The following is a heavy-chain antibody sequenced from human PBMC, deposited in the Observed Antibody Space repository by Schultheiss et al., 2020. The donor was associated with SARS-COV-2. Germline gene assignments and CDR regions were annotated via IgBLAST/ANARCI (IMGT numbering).Heavy chain of an antibody. CDR2: IRSKAYGGTT. CDR3: ARNSWSRHYYYYYMDV. V-gene: IGHV3-49*03. J-gene: IGHJ6*03. D-gene: IGHD2-8*02. CDR1: GFTFGDYI. Sequence: GASLKISCTASGFTFGDYIMNWYRQAPGKGLEWVGFIRSKAYGGTTKYAASVKGRFTISRDDSKSIAYLQMNSLRAEDTAVYYCARNSWSRHYYYYYMDVWGKGTTVTVSS.